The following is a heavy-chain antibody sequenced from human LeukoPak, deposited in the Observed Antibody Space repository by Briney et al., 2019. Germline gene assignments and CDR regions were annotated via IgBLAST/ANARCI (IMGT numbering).Heavy chain of an antibody. CDR3: AKGPLRGTAAAIDY. CDR2: ISNDGSRK. J-gene: IGHJ4*02. D-gene: IGHD2-2*01. Sequence: GRSLRLSCAPSGFTFSRHGMHWVRQAPGKGLEWVAIISNDGSRKYYAHSVEGRFTISRDNSKNTLYLQMDSLRAEDTAVYYCAKGPLRGTAAAIDYWGQGTLVTVSS. CDR1: GFTFSRHG. V-gene: IGHV3-30*18.